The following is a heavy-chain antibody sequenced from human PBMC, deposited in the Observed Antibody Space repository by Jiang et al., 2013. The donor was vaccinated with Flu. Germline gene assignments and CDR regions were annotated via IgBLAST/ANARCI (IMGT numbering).Heavy chain of an antibody. D-gene: IGHD4-17*01. CDR2: IYYSGST. V-gene: IGHV4-39*01. Sequence: TVSGGSISSSHYLWGWIRQPPGKGLEWIGSIYYSGSTYYNPSLKSRVTMSVDTSKNQFSLKLSSVTAADTAVYYCARLDYGDGYYYYGMDVWGQGTTVTVSS. J-gene: IGHJ6*02. CDR3: ARLDYGDGYYYYGMDV. CDR1: GGSISSSHYL.